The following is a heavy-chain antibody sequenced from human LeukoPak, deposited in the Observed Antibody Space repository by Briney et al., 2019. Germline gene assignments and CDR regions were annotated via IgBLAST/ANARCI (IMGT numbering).Heavy chain of an antibody. J-gene: IGHJ4*02. CDR1: GGSFSGYY. Sequence: PSETLSLTCAVYGGSFSGYYWSWIRQPPGKGLEWIGEINHSGSTNYNPSLKSRVTISVDTSKNQFSLKLSSVTAADTAVYYCARHRGYYDSSGPLSPFDYWGQGTLVTVSS. CDR2: INHSGST. D-gene: IGHD3-22*01. V-gene: IGHV4-34*01. CDR3: ARHRGYYDSSGPLSPFDY.